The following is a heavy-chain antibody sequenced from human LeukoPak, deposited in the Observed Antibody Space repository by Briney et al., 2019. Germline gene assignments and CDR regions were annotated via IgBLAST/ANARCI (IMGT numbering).Heavy chain of an antibody. CDR1: GGSISSYY. CDR3: ARDSDWYSSSWFHFDY. D-gene: IGHD6-13*01. Sequence: PSETLSLTCTVSGGSISSYYWSWIRQPAGKGLEWIGRIYTSGSTNYNPSLKSRVTMSVDTSKNQFSLKLSSVTAADTAVYYCARDSDWYSSSWFHFDYWGQGTLVTVSS. V-gene: IGHV4-4*07. CDR2: IYTSGST. J-gene: IGHJ4*02.